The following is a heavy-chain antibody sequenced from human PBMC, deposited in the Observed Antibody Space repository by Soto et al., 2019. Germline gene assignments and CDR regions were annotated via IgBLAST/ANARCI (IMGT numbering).Heavy chain of an antibody. CDR1: GYTFTSYG. V-gene: IGHV1-3*01. Sequence: VASVKVSCKASGYTFTSYGIHWVRQAPGQRLEWTGWINAGNGNTKYSQKFQGRVTITADKSTSTAYMELSSLRSEDTAVYYCARVSSGIQDYWGQGTLVTVSS. CDR2: INAGNGNT. D-gene: IGHD6-13*01. J-gene: IGHJ4*02. CDR3: ARVSSGIQDY.